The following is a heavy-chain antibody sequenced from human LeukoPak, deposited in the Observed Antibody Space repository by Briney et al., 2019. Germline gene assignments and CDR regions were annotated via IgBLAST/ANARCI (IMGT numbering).Heavy chain of an antibody. V-gene: IGHV1-8*03. CDR3: ARGLGSFGLVPGADY. D-gene: IGHD3-10*01. Sequence: ASVKVSCKASGYTFTNYDINWVRQAAGQGLEWMGWMNPNSGNTGYAQKLQGRVTFTRDTSISTAYMELSSLRSEDTAVYYCARGLGSFGLVPGADYWGQGTLVTVSS. CDR1: GYTFTNYD. CDR2: MNPNSGNT. J-gene: IGHJ4*02.